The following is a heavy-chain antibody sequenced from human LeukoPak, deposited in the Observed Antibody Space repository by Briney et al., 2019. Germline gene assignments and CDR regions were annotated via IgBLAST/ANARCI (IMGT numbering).Heavy chain of an antibody. V-gene: IGHV3-66*01. CDR2: IYSGGST. CDR1: GFTVTSNY. D-gene: IGHD3-22*01. Sequence: GGSLRLSCAASGFTVTSNYMSWVRQAPRKGLEWVSVIYSGGSTYYADSVKGRFTISRDNAKNSLYLQMNSLRAEDTAVYYCARALLYYYDSSGSHDYWGQGTLVTVSS. CDR3: ARALLYYYDSSGSHDY. J-gene: IGHJ4*02.